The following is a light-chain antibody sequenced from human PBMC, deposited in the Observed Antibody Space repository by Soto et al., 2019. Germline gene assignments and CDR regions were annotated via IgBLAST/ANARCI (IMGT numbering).Light chain of an antibody. V-gene: IGLV1-44*01. J-gene: IGLJ3*02. CDR2: SNN. CDR3: GAWDDSLTGWV. CDR1: RSNIGGNT. Sequence: QSVLTQPPSESGTPGQKVTISCSGSRSNIGGNTVDWYQQLPGTAPKLLIRSNNLRPSGVPDRFSGSKSGTPASLAINGLQSEDEADYYCGAWDDSLTGWVFGGGTKLTVL.